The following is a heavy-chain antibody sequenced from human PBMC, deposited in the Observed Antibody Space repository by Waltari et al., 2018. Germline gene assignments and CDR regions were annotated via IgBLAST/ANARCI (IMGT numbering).Heavy chain of an antibody. CDR1: GLVFSDFS. CDR3: ARNVPMMGASGDDYFDS. J-gene: IGHJ4*02. Sequence: QVQLVESGGGLVKPGGSLRLSCAASGLVFSDFSMGWIRQAPGKRLEWISYISTSGYTTNYADSVKGRFTISRDNAKNSLILQMNRLRVDDTAVYYCARNVPMMGASGDDYFDSWGQGNLVTVSS. D-gene: IGHD1-26*01. V-gene: IGHV3-11*01. CDR2: ISTSGYTT.